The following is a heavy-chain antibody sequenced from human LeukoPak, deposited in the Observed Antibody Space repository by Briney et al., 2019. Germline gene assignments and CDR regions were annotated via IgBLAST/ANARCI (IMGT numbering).Heavy chain of an antibody. Sequence: GGSLRLSCAASGFTFSSYAMSWVRQAPGKGLEWVSAISGSGGSTYYADSVEGRFTISRDNSKNTLYLQMNSLRAEDTAVYYCAKVSSGSYVLFDYWGQGTLVTVSS. V-gene: IGHV3-23*01. D-gene: IGHD3-10*01. CDR2: ISGSGGST. CDR3: AKVSSGSYVLFDY. J-gene: IGHJ4*02. CDR1: GFTFSSYA.